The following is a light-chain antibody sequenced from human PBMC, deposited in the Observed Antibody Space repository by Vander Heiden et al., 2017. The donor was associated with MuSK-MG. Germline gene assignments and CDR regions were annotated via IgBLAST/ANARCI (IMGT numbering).Light chain of an antibody. J-gene: IGLJ2*01. CDR3: NSRDSSGNHVV. CDR2: GKN. Sequence: SSELTQDPAVSVALGQTVRITCQGDSLRSYYASWYQQKPGQAPVLVIYGKNNRPSGIPDRFSGSSSGNTASLTITGAQAEDGADYYCNSRDSSGNHVVFGGGTKLNVL. V-gene: IGLV3-19*01. CDR1: SLRSYY.